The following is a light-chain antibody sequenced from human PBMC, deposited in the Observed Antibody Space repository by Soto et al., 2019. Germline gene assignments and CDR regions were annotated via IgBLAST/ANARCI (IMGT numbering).Light chain of an antibody. CDR2: DAS. Sequence: EIVLTQSPATLSLSPGERATLSCRASQSVGSYLAWYQQKPGQAPRLLIYDASNRATGIPARFSGSGSGTDFTLTISSLETEDFAVYFCQQRSNWLTFGGGTKVESK. J-gene: IGKJ4*01. V-gene: IGKV3-11*01. CDR1: QSVGSY. CDR3: QQRSNWLT.